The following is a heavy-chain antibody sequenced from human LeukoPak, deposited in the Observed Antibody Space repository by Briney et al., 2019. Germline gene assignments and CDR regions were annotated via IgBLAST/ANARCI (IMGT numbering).Heavy chain of an antibody. CDR3: ARRRVVTAPRGYYFDY. V-gene: IGHV3-11*01. CDR1: GFTFSDYY. CDR2: ISSSGSTI. J-gene: IGHJ4*02. D-gene: IGHD2-21*02. Sequence: PGGSLRLSCAASGFTFSDYYMSWIRQAPGKGLEWVSYISSSGSTIYYADSVKGRFTISRDNAKNSLYLQMNSLRAEDTAAYYCARRRVVTAPRGYYFDYWGQGTLVTVSS.